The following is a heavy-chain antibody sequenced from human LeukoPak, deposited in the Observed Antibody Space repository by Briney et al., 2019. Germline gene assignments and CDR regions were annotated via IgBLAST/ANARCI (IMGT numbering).Heavy chain of an antibody. CDR2: IYDSGTT. J-gene: IGHJ4*02. CDR3: ARGIAAAAKQGGFDF. V-gene: IGHV4-31*03. Sequence: SETLSLTCTVSGASISNGGYYWSWIRQHPGKGLEWIGYIYDSGTTYYNPALQSRVTISVDTSDNHFSLKLRSLTAADTAVYYCARGIAAAAKQGGFDFWGQGTLVTVSS. CDR1: GASISNGGYY. D-gene: IGHD6-13*01.